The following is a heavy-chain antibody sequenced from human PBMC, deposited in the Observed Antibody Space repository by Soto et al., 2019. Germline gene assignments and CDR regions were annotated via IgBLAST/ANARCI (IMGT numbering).Heavy chain of an antibody. CDR2: ISAYNGNT. D-gene: IGHD3-3*01. V-gene: IGHV1-18*01. CDR1: GYTFTSYG. Sequence: ASVKVSCKASGYTFTSYGISWVRQAPGQGLEWMGWISAYNGNTNYAQKLQGRVTMTTDTSTSTAYMELRSLRSDDTAVYYCARGLYYDFWSGYYHEGYYYYYMDVWGKGTTVTVSS. J-gene: IGHJ6*03. CDR3: ARGLYYDFWSGYYHEGYYYYYMDV.